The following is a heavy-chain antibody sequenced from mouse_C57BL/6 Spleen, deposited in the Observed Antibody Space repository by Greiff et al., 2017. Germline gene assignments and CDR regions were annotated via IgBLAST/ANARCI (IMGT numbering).Heavy chain of an antibody. CDR3: ARPLYGSSLYYAMDY. CDR2: ISSGGSYT. Sequence: VQLQQSGGDLVKPGGSLKLSCAASGFTFSSYGMSWVRQTPDKRLEWVATISSGGSYTYYPDSVKGRFTISRDNAKNTLYLQMSSLKSEDTAMYYCARPLYGSSLYYAMDYWGQGTSVTVSS. CDR1: GFTFSSYG. D-gene: IGHD1-1*01. J-gene: IGHJ4*01. V-gene: IGHV5-6*01.